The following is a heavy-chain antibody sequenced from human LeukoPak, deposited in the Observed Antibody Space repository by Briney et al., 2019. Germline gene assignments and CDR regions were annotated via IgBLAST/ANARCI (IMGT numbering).Heavy chain of an antibody. J-gene: IGHJ4*02. CDR3: ARARPAAYSSSWYLFFDY. V-gene: IGHV4-34*01. D-gene: IGHD6-13*01. Sequence: SETLSLTCAVYGGSFSGYYWSWIRQPPGKGLEWIGEINHSGSTNYNPSLKSRVTISVDTSKNQFSLKLSSVTAADTAVYYCARARPAAYSSSWYLFFDYWGQGTLVTVSS. CDR1: GGSFSGYY. CDR2: INHSGST.